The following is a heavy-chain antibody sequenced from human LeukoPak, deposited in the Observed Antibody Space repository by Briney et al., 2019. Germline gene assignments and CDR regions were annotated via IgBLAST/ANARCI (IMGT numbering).Heavy chain of an antibody. D-gene: IGHD6-13*01. J-gene: IGHJ4*02. CDR3: AREPRIAAAGFDY. CDR1: GFTFSSYW. V-gene: IGHV3-7*01. CDR2: IKQDGSEK. Sequence: GGSLRLSCAASGFTFSSYWMSWVRQAPGKGLEWVANIKQDGSEKNYVDSVKGRFTISRDNAKNSLDLQMNSLRAEDTAVYYCAREPRIAAAGFDYWGQGTLVTVSS.